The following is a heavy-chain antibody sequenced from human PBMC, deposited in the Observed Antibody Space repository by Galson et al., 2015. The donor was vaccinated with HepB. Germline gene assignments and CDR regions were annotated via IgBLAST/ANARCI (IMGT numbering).Heavy chain of an antibody. Sequence: SVKVSCKASGFTFTSSAVQWVRQARGQRLEWIGWIVVGSGNTNYAQKFQERVTITRDMSTSTAYMELSSLRSEDTAVYYCAADPPRIAAAGENYYYYYGMDVWGQGTTVTVSS. CDR3: AADPPRIAAAGENYYYYYGMDV. CDR2: IVVGSGNT. D-gene: IGHD6-13*01. V-gene: IGHV1-58*01. J-gene: IGHJ6*02. CDR1: GFTFTSSA.